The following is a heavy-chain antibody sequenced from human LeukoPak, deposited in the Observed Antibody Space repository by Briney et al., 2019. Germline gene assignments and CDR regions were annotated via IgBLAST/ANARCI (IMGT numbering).Heavy chain of an antibody. J-gene: IGHJ4*02. Sequence: GGSLRLSCAASGFTVSSNYMSWVRQAPGKGLEWVSVIYSGGSTYYADSVKGRFTITRHNSKNTLYLQMNSLRAEDTAVYYCARSNWDYPFEYWGQGTLVTVSS. CDR2: IYSGGST. CDR1: GFTVSSNY. CDR3: ARSNWDYPFEY. V-gene: IGHV3-53*04. D-gene: IGHD3-16*01.